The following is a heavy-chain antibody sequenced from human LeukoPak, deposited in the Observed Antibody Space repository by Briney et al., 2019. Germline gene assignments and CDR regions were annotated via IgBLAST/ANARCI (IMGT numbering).Heavy chain of an antibody. CDR2: ISAYNGNT. CDR1: AYTFTSYG. D-gene: IGHD3-10*01. V-gene: IGHV1-18*01. CDR3: ARDLGITMGRGVPRFDY. J-gene: IGHJ4*02. Sequence: EASVKVSCKASAYTFTSYGISWVRHAPGQGLEWMGWISAYNGNTNYAQKLQGRVTMTTDTSTSTDYMELRGLRSDDTAVYYCARDLGITMGRGVPRFDYWGQGTLVTVSS.